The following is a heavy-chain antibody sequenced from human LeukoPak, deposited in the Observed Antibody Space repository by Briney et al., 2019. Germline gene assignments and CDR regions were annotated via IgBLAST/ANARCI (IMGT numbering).Heavy chain of an antibody. D-gene: IGHD2-2*01. CDR2: LYYMRGA. CDR3: ARDGTCSITSCLRGDYYYMDV. V-gene: IGHV4-59*01. Sequence: SETLSLTCTVSGGSISGYYWSWSRQPPGKGVEWIGNLYYMRGAWYKSSLKSRVTTSVDTSRNEFSLKLSSVTAADTAVYYCARDGTCSITSCLRGDYYYMDVWGKGTTVTVSS. CDR1: GGSISGYY. J-gene: IGHJ6*03.